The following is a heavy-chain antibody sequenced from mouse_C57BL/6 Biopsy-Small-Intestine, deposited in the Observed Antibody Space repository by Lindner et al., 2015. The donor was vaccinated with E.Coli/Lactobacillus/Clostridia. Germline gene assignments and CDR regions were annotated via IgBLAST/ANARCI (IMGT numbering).Heavy chain of an antibody. D-gene: IGHD1-1*01. CDR2: INPYNGET. Sequence: VQLQESGPELVKPGDSVKISCKASGYSFTGYFMHWVMQSHGKSLEWIGRINPYNGETFYNQKFKGKATLTVDKSSSTAHMELRSLTSEDSAVYYCARWNYYGSPMDYWGQGTSVTVSS. CDR3: ARWNYYGSPMDY. V-gene: IGHV1-20*01. J-gene: IGHJ4*01. CDR1: GYSFTGYF.